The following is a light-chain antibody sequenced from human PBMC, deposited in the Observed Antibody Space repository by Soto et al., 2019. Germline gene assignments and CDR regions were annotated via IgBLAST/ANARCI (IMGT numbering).Light chain of an antibody. CDR2: DAS. J-gene: IGKJ1*01. V-gene: IGKV1-5*01. CDR3: QQYNSYSWT. CDR1: QSISSW. Sequence: GDRVTITCRASQSISSWLAWYLQKPGKAPKLLIYDASSLESGVPSRFSGSGSGTEFTLTISSLQPDDFATYYCQQYNSYSWTFGQGTKVDIK.